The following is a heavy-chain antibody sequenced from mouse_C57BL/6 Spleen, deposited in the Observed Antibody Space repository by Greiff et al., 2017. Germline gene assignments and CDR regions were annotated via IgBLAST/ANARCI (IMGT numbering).Heavy chain of an antibody. CDR1: GYSITSGYY. CDR3: ARGGFTTVVADYYAMDY. D-gene: IGHD1-1*01. CDR2: ISYDGSN. J-gene: IGHJ4*01. V-gene: IGHV3-6*01. Sequence: ESGPGLVKPSQSLSLTCSVTGYSITSGYYWNWIRQFPGNKLEWMGYISYDGSNNYNPSLKNRISITRDTSKNQFFLKLNSVTTEDTATYYCARGGFTTVVADYYAMDYWGQGTSVTVSS.